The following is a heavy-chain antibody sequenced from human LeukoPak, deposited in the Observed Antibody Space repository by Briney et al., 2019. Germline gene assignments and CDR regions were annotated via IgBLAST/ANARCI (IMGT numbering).Heavy chain of an antibody. D-gene: IGHD6-6*01. CDR1: GGSISSY. Sequence: SETLSLTCTVSGGSISSYWSWSRQHPGQGLEWIGYLYYSGSTSYNPPLQSRVTISLDMTKNQLFPQMTYVAAADRAVYYCAGDQGYGCSSVWGQGKMVTVSS. CDR2: LYYSGST. J-gene: IGHJ3*01. CDR3: AGDQGYGCSSV. V-gene: IGHV4-59*12.